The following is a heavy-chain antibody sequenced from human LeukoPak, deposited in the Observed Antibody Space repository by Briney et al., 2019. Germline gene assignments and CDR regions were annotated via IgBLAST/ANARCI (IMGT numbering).Heavy chain of an antibody. Sequence: PGRSLRLSCAASGFTFSSYGFHWLRQAPGKGLEWVAVIWYDGSNQYYADSVKGRFTISRDNSKKTVYLQMNSLRAEDTAVYYCALTKRIVVVPAAISDYGMAVWGQGTTVTVSS. J-gene: IGHJ6*02. V-gene: IGHV3-33*01. CDR2: IWYDGSNQ. CDR3: ALTKRIVVVPAAISDYGMAV. D-gene: IGHD2-2*01. CDR1: GFTFSSYG.